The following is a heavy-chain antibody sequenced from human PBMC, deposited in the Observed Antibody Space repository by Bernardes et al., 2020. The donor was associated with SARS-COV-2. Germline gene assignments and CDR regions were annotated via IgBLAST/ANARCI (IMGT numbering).Heavy chain of an antibody. CDR1: GYTFTSYG. D-gene: IGHD1-1*01. CDR3: ARDGTVRGYYYYGMDV. J-gene: IGHJ6*02. CDR2: ISAYNGNT. Sequence: ASVKVSCKASGYTFTSYGISWVRQAPGQGLEWMGWISAYNGNTNYAQKLQGRVTMTTDTSTSTAYMELRSLRSDDTAVYYCARDGTVRGYYYYGMDVWGQGTTVTGSS. V-gene: IGHV1-18*01.